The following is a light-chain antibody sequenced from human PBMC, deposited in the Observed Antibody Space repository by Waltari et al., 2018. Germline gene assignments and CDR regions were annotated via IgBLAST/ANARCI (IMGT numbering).Light chain of an antibody. Sequence: DIQMTQSPSTLSASVGDRVTITCRASQPITTWVAWYQQKPGQAPHPLISDASRLEFGVPTRFSGSGSGTEFTLTISSLRPDDFATYYCQQYSSFWTFGQGTKVEIK. CDR2: DAS. CDR1: QPITTW. V-gene: IGKV1-5*01. J-gene: IGKJ1*01. CDR3: QQYSSFWT.